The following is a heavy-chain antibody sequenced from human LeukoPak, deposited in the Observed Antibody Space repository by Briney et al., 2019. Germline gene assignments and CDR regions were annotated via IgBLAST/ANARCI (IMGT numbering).Heavy chain of an antibody. CDR3: ARHYDSSGYHAKDY. D-gene: IGHD3-22*01. CDR2: ISAYNGNT. V-gene: IGHV1-18*01. CDR1: GYTFTSYG. J-gene: IGHJ4*02. Sequence: ASVKVSCKASGYTFTSYGISWVRQAPGQGLEWMGWISAYNGNTNYAQKLQGRLTMTTDTSTSTAYMELRSLRSDDTAVYYCARHYDSSGYHAKDYWGQGTLVTVSS.